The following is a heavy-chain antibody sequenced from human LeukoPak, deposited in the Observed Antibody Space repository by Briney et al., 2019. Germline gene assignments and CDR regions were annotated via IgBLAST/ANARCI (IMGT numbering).Heavy chain of an antibody. V-gene: IGHV3-30*03. CDR1: GFTFGSYG. J-gene: IGHJ4*02. D-gene: IGHD5-18*01. CDR3: AAGFSFGDY. CDR2: ISSDGTLK. Sequence: GRSLRLSCAASGFTFGSYGMHWVRQAPGKGLEWVALISSDGTLKYYGDSVKGRFTISRDSSKNMLYLQMSSLRAEDTAVYYCAAGFSFGDYWGQGSLVTVSS.